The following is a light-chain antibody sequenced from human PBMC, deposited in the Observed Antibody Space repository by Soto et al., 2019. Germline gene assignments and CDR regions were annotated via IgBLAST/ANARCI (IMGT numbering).Light chain of an antibody. Sequence: DIQMTQSPSTLSASVGDRVTITCRASQTVSSWLAWYQQKPGKAPKLLIYDVSSLESGVPSRFSSSGSGTEFTLTISSLQPDDFATYYCQQYYSYSRTFGQGTKVEV. CDR1: QTVSSW. CDR3: QQYYSYSRT. J-gene: IGKJ1*01. CDR2: DVS. V-gene: IGKV1-5*01.